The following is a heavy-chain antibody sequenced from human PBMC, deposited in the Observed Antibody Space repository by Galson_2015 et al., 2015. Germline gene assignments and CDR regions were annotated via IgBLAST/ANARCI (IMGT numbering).Heavy chain of an antibody. V-gene: IGHV3-64D*08. CDR1: GFTFSSYA. J-gene: IGHJ6*02. CDR3: VKGLWFGELSVHYYYYGMDV. D-gene: IGHD3-10*01. Sequence: SLRLSCAASGFTFSSYAMHWVRQAPGKGLEYVSAISSNGGSTYYADSVKGRFTISRDNSKNTLYLQMSSLRAEDTAVYYCVKGLWFGELSVHYYYYGMDVWGQGTTVTVSS. CDR2: ISSNGGST.